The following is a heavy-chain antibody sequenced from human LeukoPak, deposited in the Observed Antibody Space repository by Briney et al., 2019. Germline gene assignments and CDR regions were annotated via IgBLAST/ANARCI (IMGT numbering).Heavy chain of an antibody. CDR3: ARITMSRFDP. J-gene: IGHJ5*02. CDR2: IRGSGDRT. CDR1: GFTFSSYA. V-gene: IGHV3-23*01. D-gene: IGHD3-10*02. Sequence: GGSLRLSCAASGFTFSSYAMSWVRQAPGKGLEWVSAIRGSGDRTHYADSVKGRFTISRDNSKNTLYLQMNSLRAEDTAVYYCARITMSRFDPWGQGTLVTVS.